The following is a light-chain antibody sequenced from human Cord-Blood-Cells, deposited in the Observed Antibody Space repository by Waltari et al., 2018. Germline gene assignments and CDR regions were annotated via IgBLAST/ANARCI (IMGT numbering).Light chain of an antibody. J-gene: IGLJ3*02. Sequence: QSALPQPPSASASPGQSVTLSCTGTSTDVGAYNYVSWYQQHPGKAPNLMIYEVSKRPSGVPDRFSGSKSGNTPSLTVSGLQAEDEADYYCSSYAGSNNLVFGGGTKLTVL. CDR2: EVS. CDR3: SSYAGSNNLV. V-gene: IGLV2-8*01. CDR1: STDVGAYNY.